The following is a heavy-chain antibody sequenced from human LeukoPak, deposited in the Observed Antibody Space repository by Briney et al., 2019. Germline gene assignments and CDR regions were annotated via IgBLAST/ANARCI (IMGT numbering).Heavy chain of an antibody. V-gene: IGHV3-7*03. CDR2: IKQDGSEK. D-gene: IGHD3-22*01. Sequence: QPGGSLRLSCAASGFIFSRYWMTWVRQAPGKGLEWVANIKQDGSEKYYVDSVKGRFTISRDNAKNSLYLQVNSLRAEDTAVYYCATAGQRYYYDSSGYYPLDYWGQGTLVTVSS. J-gene: IGHJ4*02. CDR3: ATAGQRYYYDSSGYYPLDY. CDR1: GFIFSRYW.